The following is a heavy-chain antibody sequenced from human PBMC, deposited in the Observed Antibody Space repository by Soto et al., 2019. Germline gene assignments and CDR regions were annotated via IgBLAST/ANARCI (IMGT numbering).Heavy chain of an antibody. CDR1: GFTFSTYA. D-gene: IGHD3-3*01. CDR3: ARDDDYDFWSGYRNWFDP. Sequence: GGSLRLSCAASGFTFSTYAMAWVRQAPGKGLEWVSSISSSSSYIYYANSVKGRFTISRDNSKNTLYLQMNSLRAEDTAVYYCARDDDYDFWSGYRNWFDPWGQGTLVTVSS. CDR2: ISSSSSYI. J-gene: IGHJ5*02. V-gene: IGHV3-21*01.